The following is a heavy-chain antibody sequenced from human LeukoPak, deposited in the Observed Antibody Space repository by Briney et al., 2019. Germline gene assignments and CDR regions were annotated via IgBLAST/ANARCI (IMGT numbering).Heavy chain of an antibody. V-gene: IGHV4-34*01. CDR2: INHSGST. CDR1: GGSFCGYY. D-gene: IGHD3-16*01. Sequence: SETLSLTCAVYGGSFCGYYWSWICQPPGKGLEWIGEINHSGSTNYNPSLKSRVTISVDTSKNQFSLKLSSVTAADTAVYYCAREGYDYVWQTTEQDGMDVWGQGTMVTVSS. J-gene: IGHJ3*01. CDR3: AREGYDYVWQTTEQDGMDV.